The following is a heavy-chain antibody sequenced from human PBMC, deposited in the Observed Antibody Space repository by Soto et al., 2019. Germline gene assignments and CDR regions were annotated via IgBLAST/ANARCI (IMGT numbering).Heavy chain of an antibody. CDR3: ARDSSGSDAFDI. CDR1: GYTFTGYF. J-gene: IGHJ3*02. V-gene: IGHV1-2*02. CDR2: IKPYNGDT. D-gene: IGHD6-19*01. Sequence: ASVKVSCKASGYTFTGYFVHWVRQAPGQGLECMGWIKPYNGDTNFEQKFQGRVTMTTDSSMSSAYMELRSLRSDDTAVYYCARDSSGSDAFDIWGQGKMVTV.